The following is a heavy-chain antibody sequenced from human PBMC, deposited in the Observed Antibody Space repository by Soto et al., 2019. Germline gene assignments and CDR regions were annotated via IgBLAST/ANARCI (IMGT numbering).Heavy chain of an antibody. D-gene: IGHD6-19*01. V-gene: IGHV4-59*01. CDR3: AREMRYSSGWYKFDY. J-gene: IGHJ4*02. Sequence: PSETLSLTCTVSGGSISSYYWSWIRQPPGKGLEWIGYIYYSGSTNYNPSLKSRVTISVDTPKNQFSLKLGSVTAADTAVYYCAREMRYSSGWYKFDYWGQGTLVTVSS. CDR2: IYYSGST. CDR1: GGSISSYY.